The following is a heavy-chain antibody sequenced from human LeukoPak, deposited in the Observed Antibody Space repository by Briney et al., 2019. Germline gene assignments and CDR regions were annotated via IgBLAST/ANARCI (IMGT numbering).Heavy chain of an antibody. J-gene: IGHJ4*02. V-gene: IGHV3-30*02. D-gene: IGHD1-1*01. Sequence: GGSLRLSCAASGFTFSSYGMHWVRQAPGKGLEWVAFIRYDGSNKYYADSVKGRFTISRDNSKNTLYLQMNSLRAEDTAVYYCAKDIALGRWPTGYFDYWGQGTLATVSS. CDR1: GFTFSSYG. CDR3: AKDIALGRWPTGYFDY. CDR2: IRYDGSNK.